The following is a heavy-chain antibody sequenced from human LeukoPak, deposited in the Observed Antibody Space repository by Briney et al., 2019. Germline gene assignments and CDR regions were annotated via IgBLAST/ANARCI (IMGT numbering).Heavy chain of an antibody. CDR1: GFTFSSYS. D-gene: IGHD3-10*01. CDR3: ARDLHYYGSGI. Sequence: GGSLRLSCAASGFTFSSYSMNWVRQAPGKGLEWVSSISSSSSYIYYADSVKGRFTISRDSAKNSLYLQMNSLRAEDTAVYYCARDLHYYGSGIWGQGTLVTVSS. CDR2: ISSSSSYI. J-gene: IGHJ4*02. V-gene: IGHV3-21*01.